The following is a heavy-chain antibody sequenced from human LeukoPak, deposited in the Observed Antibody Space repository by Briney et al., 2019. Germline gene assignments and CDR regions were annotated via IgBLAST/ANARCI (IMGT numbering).Heavy chain of an antibody. J-gene: IGHJ4*02. CDR1: GITFPDYA. Sequence: GGSLRLSCVVSGITFPDYAMHWVRQPPGKGLEWVSLISADGGSTFSADSAKGRFSISRDNSKNSLYLQMNSLRSEDTAMYYCAKESGKFDYWGQGTLVAVSS. CDR3: AKESGKFDY. CDR2: ISADGGST. V-gene: IGHV3-43*02.